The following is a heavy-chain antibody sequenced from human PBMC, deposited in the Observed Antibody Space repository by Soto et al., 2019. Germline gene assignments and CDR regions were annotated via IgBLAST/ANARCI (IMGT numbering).Heavy chain of an antibody. J-gene: IGHJ4*02. CDR3: ARFGLSSSLHPSIDF. D-gene: IGHD6-13*01. Sequence: EVQLLESGGGLVQPGGSLRLSCAASGFTFSSYAMSWVRQAPGKGLEWVSAISGSGGSTYYADSVKGRFTISRDNARNSLHLQMNSLRAEDTAVYYCARFGLSSSLHPSIDFWGQGILVTVSS. V-gene: IGHV3-23*01. CDR2: ISGSGGST. CDR1: GFTFSSYA.